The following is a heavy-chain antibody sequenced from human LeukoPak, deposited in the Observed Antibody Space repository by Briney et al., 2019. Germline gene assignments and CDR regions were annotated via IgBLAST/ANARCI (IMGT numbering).Heavy chain of an antibody. J-gene: IGHJ4*02. CDR2: ISGYNSNT. D-gene: IGHD3-22*01. V-gene: IGHV1-18*01. CDR1: GYTFTSYG. Sequence: GESLKVSCKASGYTFTSYGISWVRQAPGQGLEWMGWISGYNSNTNYAQKLQGRVTMTTDTSTSTAYMELRSLRSDDTAVYYCARDYDNTGQPMVDYWGQGTLVTVSS. CDR3: ARDYDNTGQPMVDY.